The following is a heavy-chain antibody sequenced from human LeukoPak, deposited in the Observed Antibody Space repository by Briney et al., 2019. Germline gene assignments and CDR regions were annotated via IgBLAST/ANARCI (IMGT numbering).Heavy chain of an antibody. D-gene: IGHD2-15*01. V-gene: IGHV1-24*01. Sequence: GASVKVPCKVSGYTLTELSMHWVRQAPGKGLEWMGGFDPEDGETIYAQKFQGRVTMTEDTSTDTAYMELSSLRSEDTAVYYCATDVDGYCSGGSCYYYYGMDVWGQGTTVTVSS. J-gene: IGHJ6*02. CDR2: FDPEDGET. CDR3: ATDVDGYCSGGSCYYYYGMDV. CDR1: GYTLTELS.